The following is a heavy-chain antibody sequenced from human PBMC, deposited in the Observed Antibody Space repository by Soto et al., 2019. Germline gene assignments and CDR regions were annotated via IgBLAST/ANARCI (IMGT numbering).Heavy chain of an antibody. Sequence: ASVKVSCKASGYTFTGYYMHWVRQAPGQGLEWMGWISAYNGNTNYAQKLQGRVTMTTDTSTSTAYMELRSLRSDDTAVDYCARDRYYGSGSSNEYFQQWGQGTLVTVSS. CDR1: GYTFTGYY. D-gene: IGHD3-10*01. CDR2: ISAYNGNT. V-gene: IGHV1-18*04. CDR3: ARDRYYGSGSSNEYFQQ. J-gene: IGHJ1*01.